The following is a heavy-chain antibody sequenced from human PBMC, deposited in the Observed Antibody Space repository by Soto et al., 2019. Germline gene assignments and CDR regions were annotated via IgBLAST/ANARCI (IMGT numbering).Heavy chain of an antibody. J-gene: IGHJ3*02. CDR3: ARSPNYPDAFDT. D-gene: IGHD4-4*01. Sequence: SETLSLTCTVSGGSISSYYWIWIRQPPGKGLEWIGYIYYSGSTNYNPSLKSRVTISVDTSKNQFSLKLSSVTAADTAVYYCARSPNYPDAFDTWGQGTMVTVSS. CDR1: GGSISSYY. CDR2: IYYSGST. V-gene: IGHV4-59*01.